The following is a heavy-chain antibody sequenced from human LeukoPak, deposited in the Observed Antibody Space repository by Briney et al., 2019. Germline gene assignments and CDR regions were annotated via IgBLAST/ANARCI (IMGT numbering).Heavy chain of an antibody. CDR3: ARTGYSSGWYPFGAFDY. V-gene: IGHV3-21*01. D-gene: IGHD6-19*01. CDR1: GFTFSSYS. Sequence: GGSLRLSCAASGFTFSSYSMNWVRQAPGKGLEWVSSISSSSYIYYADSVKGRFTISRDNAKNSLYLQMNSLRAEDTAVYYCARTGYSSGWYPFGAFDYWGQGTLVTVSS. J-gene: IGHJ4*02. CDR2: ISSSSYI.